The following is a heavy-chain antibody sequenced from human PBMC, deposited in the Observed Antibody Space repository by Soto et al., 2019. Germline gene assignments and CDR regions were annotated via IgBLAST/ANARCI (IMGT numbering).Heavy chain of an antibody. CDR3: ARAPTYDILTGYYVDY. Sequence: PGGSLRLSCAASGFTFSSYAMHWVRQAPGKGLEYVSAISSNGGSTYYANSVKGRFTISRDNSKNTLYLQMGSLRAEDMAVYYCARAPTYDILTGYYVDYWGQGTLVTVSS. CDR2: ISSNGGST. V-gene: IGHV3-64*01. D-gene: IGHD3-9*01. J-gene: IGHJ4*02. CDR1: GFTFSSYA.